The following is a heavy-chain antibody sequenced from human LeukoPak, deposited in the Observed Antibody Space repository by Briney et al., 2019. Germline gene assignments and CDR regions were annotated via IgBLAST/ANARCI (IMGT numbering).Heavy chain of an antibody. J-gene: IGHJ6*02. Sequence: PSETLSLTRAVYGGSFSGYYWSWIRQPPGKGLEWIGEINHSGSTNYNPSLKSRVTISVDTSKNQFSLKLSSVTAADTAVYYCARGKGYYYYYGMDVWGQGTTVTVSS. V-gene: IGHV4-34*01. CDR2: INHSGST. CDR1: GGSFSGYY. CDR3: ARGKGYYYYYGMDV.